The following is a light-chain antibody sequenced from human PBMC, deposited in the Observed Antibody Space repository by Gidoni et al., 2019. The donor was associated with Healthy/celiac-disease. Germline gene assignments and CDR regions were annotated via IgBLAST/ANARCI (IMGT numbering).Light chain of an antibody. Sequence: DIQMTQSPSTLSPSVGDRVTITCRASQSISSWLAWYQQKPGKAPKLLIYKASSLESGVPSRFSGSGSGTEFTLTIRSLQPDDFATYYCQQYNSYSKTYGQGTKVEIK. CDR1: QSISSW. CDR3: QQYNSYSKT. J-gene: IGKJ1*01. V-gene: IGKV1-5*03. CDR2: KAS.